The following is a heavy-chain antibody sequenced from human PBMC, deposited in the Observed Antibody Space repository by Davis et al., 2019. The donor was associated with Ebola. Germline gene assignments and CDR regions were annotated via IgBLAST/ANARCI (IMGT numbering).Heavy chain of an antibody. Sequence: SVKVSCKASGGTFSSYAISWVRQAPGQGLEWMGRIIPILGIANYAQKFQGRVTITADESTSTAYMELSSLRSEDTAVYYCAREVYYYYYGMDVWGQGTTVTVSS. CDR2: IIPILGIA. CDR1: GGTFSSYA. CDR3: AREVYYYYYGMDV. V-gene: IGHV1-69*04. J-gene: IGHJ6*02.